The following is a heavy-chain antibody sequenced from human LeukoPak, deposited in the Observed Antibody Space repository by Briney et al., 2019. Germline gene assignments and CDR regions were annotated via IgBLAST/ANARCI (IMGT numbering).Heavy chain of an antibody. CDR3: ARAKGNRWLVSSPPLY. CDR1: GYTFTGYY. Sequence: GASVKVSCKASGYTFTGYYMHWVRQAPGQGLEWMGWINPNSGGTNYAQKFQGRVTMTRDTSISTAYMELSRLRSDDTAVYYCARAKGNRWLVSSPPLYWGQGTLVTVSS. CDR2: INPNSGGT. J-gene: IGHJ4*02. V-gene: IGHV1-2*02. D-gene: IGHD4-23*01.